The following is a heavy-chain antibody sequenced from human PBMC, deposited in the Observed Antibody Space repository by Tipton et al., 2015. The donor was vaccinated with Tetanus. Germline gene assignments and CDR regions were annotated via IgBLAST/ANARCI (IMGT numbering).Heavy chain of an antibody. Sequence: SLRLSCVASGFIVSSHYMGWVRQAPGKGPEWVSVMYSGGDTYYVDSVKGRFSISRDNAKNTLYLQMNSLRVEDTGLYFCARDNYDSKDFSDYWGQGTLITVSS. CDR1: GFIVSSHY. CDR3: ARDNYDSKDFSDY. J-gene: IGHJ4*02. CDR2: MYSGGDT. V-gene: IGHV3-53*01. D-gene: IGHD3-3*01.